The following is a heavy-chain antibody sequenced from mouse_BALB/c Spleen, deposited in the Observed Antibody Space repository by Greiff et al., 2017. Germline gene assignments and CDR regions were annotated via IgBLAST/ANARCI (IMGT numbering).Heavy chain of an antibody. V-gene: IGHV5-9-4*01. CDR1: GFTFSSYA. CDR2: ISSGGSYT. CDR3: ARAPYYGHFDY. J-gene: IGHJ2*01. D-gene: IGHD1-2*01. Sequence: EVQRVESGGGLVKPGGSLKLSCAASGFTFSSYAMSWVRQSPEKRLEWVAEISSGGSYTYYPDTVTGRFTISRDNAKNTLYLEMSSLRSEDTAMYYCARAPYYGHFDYWGQGTTLTVSS.